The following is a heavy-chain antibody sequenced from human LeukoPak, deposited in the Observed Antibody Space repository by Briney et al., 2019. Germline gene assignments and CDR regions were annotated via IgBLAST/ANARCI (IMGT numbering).Heavy chain of an antibody. Sequence: GGSLRLSCAASGFTFSSYAMSWVRQAPGKGLEWVSAISGSGGSTYYADSVKGRFTISRDNSKNTLYLQMNSLRAEDTAVYYCAKLRRGVVTASGNGMDVWGQGTTVTVSS. J-gene: IGHJ6*02. D-gene: IGHD2-21*02. CDR1: GFTFSSYA. V-gene: IGHV3-23*01. CDR3: AKLRRGVVTASGNGMDV. CDR2: ISGSGGST.